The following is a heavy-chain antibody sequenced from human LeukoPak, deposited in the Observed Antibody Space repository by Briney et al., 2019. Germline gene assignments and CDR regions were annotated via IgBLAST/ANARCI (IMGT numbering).Heavy chain of an antibody. CDR1: GGSISSGDYY. Sequence: PSETLSLTCTVSGGSISSGDYYWSWIRQPPGKGLEWIGYIYYSGSTFHYNPSLKSRVNRSVDTSKNQFSLRLSSVTAVDTAVYYCASTNCSSASCYGANWFDPWGQGTLVTVSS. V-gene: IGHV4-30-4*08. J-gene: IGHJ5*02. CDR3: ASTNCSSASCYGANWFDP. D-gene: IGHD2-2*01. CDR2: IYYSGST.